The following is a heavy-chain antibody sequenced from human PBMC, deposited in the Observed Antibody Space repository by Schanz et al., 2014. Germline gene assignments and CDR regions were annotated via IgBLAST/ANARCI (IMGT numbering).Heavy chain of an antibody. CDR2: ISYDGSSK. Sequence: QVQLVESGGGVVQPGRSLRLSCAASGFTFSNHGMHWVRQAPGKGLEWVALISYDGSSKNHADSVQGRFTISRDNSKNALYLQMDSLRVEDTAVYYCARFLARYQYYGVDVWGQGTTVIVSS. J-gene: IGHJ6*02. CDR1: GFTFSNHG. CDR3: ARFLARYQYYGVDV. D-gene: IGHD3-3*01. V-gene: IGHV3-33*01.